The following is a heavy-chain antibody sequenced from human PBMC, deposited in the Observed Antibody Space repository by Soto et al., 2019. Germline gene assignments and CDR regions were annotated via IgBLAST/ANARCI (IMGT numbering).Heavy chain of an antibody. CDR2: IWYDGSNK. Sequence: QVQLVESGGGVVQPGRSLRLSCAASGFTFSSYGMHWVRQAPGKGLEWLAVIWYDGSNKYYADSVKGRFTISRDNSKNTLYLQMNSLRAEDTAVYYCARDLASTSGSSWYGGSYWGQGTLVTVSS. CDR3: ARDLASTSGSSWYGGSY. J-gene: IGHJ4*02. D-gene: IGHD6-13*01. V-gene: IGHV3-33*01. CDR1: GFTFSSYG.